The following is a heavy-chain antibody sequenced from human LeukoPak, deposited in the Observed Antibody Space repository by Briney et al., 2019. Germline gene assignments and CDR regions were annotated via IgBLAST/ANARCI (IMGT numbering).Heavy chain of an antibody. J-gene: IGHJ6*02. CDR2: IHSGGST. CDR3: ARAEDCSSTSCSHGYYGMDV. D-gene: IGHD2-2*01. V-gene: IGHV3-66*01. CDR1: GFTVGTKY. Sequence: GGSLRISCAASGFTVGTKYMSWVRQAPGQGLEWVSVIHSGGSTYYADSVKGGFTISRDNSKNTLYLQMNSLRAEDTAVYYCARAEDCSSTSCSHGYYGMDVWGQGTTVTVSS.